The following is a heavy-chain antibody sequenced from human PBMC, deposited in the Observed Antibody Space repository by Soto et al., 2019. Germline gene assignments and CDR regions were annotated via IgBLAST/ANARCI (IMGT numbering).Heavy chain of an antibody. J-gene: IGHJ6*04. CDR3: ARVLKRKLAEGIYQYYGMDV. CDR2: ISAHTGNT. Sequence: QVQLVQSGGEVKKPGASVKVSCQTSGYTFGSYVTAWVRQAPGQGLEWMGWISAHTGNTVYAQNLQGRVTMTTDTTTSKGSMELRRLRSDDTAVYYCARVLKRKLAEGIYQYYGMDVWGKGPSVTVAA. V-gene: IGHV1-18*01. CDR1: GYTFGSYV.